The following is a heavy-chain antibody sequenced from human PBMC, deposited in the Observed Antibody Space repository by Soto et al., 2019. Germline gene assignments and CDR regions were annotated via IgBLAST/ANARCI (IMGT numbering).Heavy chain of an antibody. CDR1: GYTFTSYA. D-gene: IGHD6-13*01. Sequence: GASVKVSCKASGYTFTSYAMHWVRQAPGQRLEWMGWINAGNGNTKYSQKFQGRVTITRDTSASTAYMELSSLRSEDTAVYYCARGRAAAGKSNWFDPWGQGTLVTGSS. V-gene: IGHV1-3*01. CDR3: ARGRAAAGKSNWFDP. CDR2: INAGNGNT. J-gene: IGHJ5*02.